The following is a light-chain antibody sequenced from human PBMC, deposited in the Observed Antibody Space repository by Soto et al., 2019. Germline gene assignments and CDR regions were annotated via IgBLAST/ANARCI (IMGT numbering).Light chain of an antibody. Sequence: QSVLTQPASVSGCPGQSITISCTGTSSDVGSYNLVSWYQQHPGKAPKLMIYEVSKRPSGVSNRFSGSKSGNTASLTISGLQAEDEADYYCCSYAGSSTFYVFGTGTKVTV. V-gene: IGLV2-23*02. CDR3: CSYAGSSTFYV. J-gene: IGLJ1*01. CDR2: EVS. CDR1: SSDVGSYNL.